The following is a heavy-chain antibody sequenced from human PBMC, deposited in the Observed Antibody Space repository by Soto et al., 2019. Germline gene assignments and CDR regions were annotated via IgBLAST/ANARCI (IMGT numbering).Heavy chain of an antibody. Sequence: PSETLSLTCTVSGGSISSGDYYWSWIRQPPGKGLEWIGYIYYSGSTDYNPSLKSRVTISVDTSKNQFSLKLSSVTAADTAVYYCARFTYEGYFDYWGQGTLVTVSS. CDR3: ARFTYEGYFDY. J-gene: IGHJ4*02. CDR2: IYYSGST. D-gene: IGHD3-3*01. V-gene: IGHV4-30-4*01. CDR1: GGSISSGDYY.